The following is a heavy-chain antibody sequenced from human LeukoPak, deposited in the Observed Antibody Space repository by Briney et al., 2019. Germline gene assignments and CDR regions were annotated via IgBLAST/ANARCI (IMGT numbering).Heavy chain of an antibody. CDR3: ARQTYYDFWSGYPLRPGGAYNWFDP. D-gene: IGHD3-3*01. CDR1: GGSISSYY. J-gene: IGHJ5*02. Sequence: SETLSLTCTVSGGSISSYYWSWIRQPPGKGLEWIGYIYYSGSTNYNPSLKSRVTISVDTSKNQFSLKLSSVTAADTAVYYCARQTYYDFWSGYPLRPGGAYNWFDPWGRGTLVTVSS. V-gene: IGHV4-59*01. CDR2: IYYSGST.